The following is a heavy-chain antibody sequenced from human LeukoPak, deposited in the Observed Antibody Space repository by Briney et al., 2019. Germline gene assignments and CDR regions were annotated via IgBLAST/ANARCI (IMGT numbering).Heavy chain of an antibody. CDR3: ARRGYCSSTSCAPLNWFDP. D-gene: IGHD2-2*01. Sequence: SGTLSLTCTVSGGSISSSSYYWGWIRQPPGKGLEWIGSIYYSGSTYYNPSLKSRVTISVDTSKNQFSLKLSSVTAADTAVYYCARRGYCSSTSCAPLNWFDPWGQGTLVTVSS. J-gene: IGHJ5*02. V-gene: IGHV4-39*01. CDR2: IYYSGST. CDR1: GGSISSSSYY.